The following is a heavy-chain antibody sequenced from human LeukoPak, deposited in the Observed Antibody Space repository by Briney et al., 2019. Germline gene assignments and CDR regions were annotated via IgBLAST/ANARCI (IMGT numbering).Heavy chain of an antibody. CDR2: IYSGGTT. CDR3: ARDGVWATFDY. J-gene: IGHJ4*02. Sequence: GGSLRLSCAASGFTVSDDYMSWVRQAPGKGLEWVSVIYSGGTTDYADSVKGRFTTSRDNSKNTLYRQMNSLRAEDTAVYYCARDGVWATFDYWGQRTLVTVSS. V-gene: IGHV3-66*01. CDR1: GFTVSDDY. D-gene: IGHD2-8*01.